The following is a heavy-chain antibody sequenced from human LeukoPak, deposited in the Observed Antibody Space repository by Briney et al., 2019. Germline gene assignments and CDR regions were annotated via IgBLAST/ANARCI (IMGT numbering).Heavy chain of an antibody. CDR2: IYHSGST. CDR3: ARVFGSGSYYLEGYYFDY. CDR1: GFTFSSYS. D-gene: IGHD3-10*01. Sequence: PGGSLRLSCAASGFTFSSYSMNWVRQAPGKGLEWIGSIYHSGSTYYNPSLKSRVTISVDTSKNQFSLKLSSVTAADTAVYYCARVFGSGSYYLEGYYFDYWGQGTLVTVSS. V-gene: IGHV4-38-2*01. J-gene: IGHJ4*02.